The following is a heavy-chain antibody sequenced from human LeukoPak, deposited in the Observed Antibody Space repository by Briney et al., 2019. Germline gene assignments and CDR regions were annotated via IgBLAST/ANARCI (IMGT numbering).Heavy chain of an antibody. D-gene: IGHD3-22*01. CDR1: GFTFSGSA. V-gene: IGHV3-73*01. CDR2: IRSKANNYAT. J-gene: IGHJ4*02. CDR3: TGDNFDSSIKFDY. Sequence: GGSLRLSCVVSGFTFSGSAVHWVRQASGKGLEWVGRIRSKANNYATAYAASVKGRFTISRDDSKNTAYLQMNSLKTEDTAVYYCTGDNFDSSIKFDYWGQGTLVTVSS.